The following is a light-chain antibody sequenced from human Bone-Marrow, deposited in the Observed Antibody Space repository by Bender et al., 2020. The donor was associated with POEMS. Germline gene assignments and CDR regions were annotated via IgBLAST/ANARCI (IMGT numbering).Light chain of an antibody. CDR1: INDVGTYNL. CDR2: EVN. J-gene: IGLJ1*01. CDR3: SSYTRVSTHV. Sequence: QSALTQPASVSGSPGQSITLSCTGTINDVGTYNLVSWYQQLPGKAPKLIFYEVNKRPSGISDRFSGSKSDNTASLTISGLQADDEADYYCSSYTRVSTHVFGGGAKVTVL. V-gene: IGLV2-14*02.